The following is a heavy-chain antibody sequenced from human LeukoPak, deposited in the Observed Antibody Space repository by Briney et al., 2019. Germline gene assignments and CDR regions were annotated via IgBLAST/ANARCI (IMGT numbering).Heavy chain of an antibody. J-gene: IGHJ4*02. V-gene: IGHV4-39*07. CDR1: GGSISSSSYY. CDR3: ARDSDPLDY. Sequence: SETLSLTCTVSGGSISSSSYYWGWIRQPPGKGLEWIGSIYYSGSTYYNPSLKSRVTLSVDTSKNQFSLKLTSVTAADTAVYYCARDSDPLDYWGRGTLVTVSS. CDR2: IYYSGST. D-gene: IGHD2-21*02.